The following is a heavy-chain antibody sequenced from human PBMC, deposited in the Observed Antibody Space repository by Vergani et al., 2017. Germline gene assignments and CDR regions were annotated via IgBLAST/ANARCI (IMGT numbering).Heavy chain of an antibody. D-gene: IGHD2-15*01. V-gene: IGHV4-30-4*08. CDR2: IYYSGGT. CDR1: GGSISSSDYY. Sequence: QVQLQESGPGLVKPSQTLSLTCTLSGGSISSSDYYWSWIRQPPGKGLEWIGYIYYSGGTYYNPSLKSRVTISVDTSKNQFSLKLSSVTAADTAVYYCARVTPIGYCSGVSCYVIDCWDQGTLVTVSS. CDR3: ARVTPIGYCSGVSCYVIDC. J-gene: IGHJ4*02.